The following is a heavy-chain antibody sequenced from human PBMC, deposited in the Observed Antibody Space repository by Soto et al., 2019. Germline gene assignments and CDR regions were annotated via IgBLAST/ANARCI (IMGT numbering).Heavy chain of an antibody. Sequence: GGSLRLSCAASGFTFSSYGMHWVRQAPGKGLEWVAVIWYDGSNKYYADSVKGRFTISRDNSKNTLYLQMNSLRAEDTAVYYCARDGPPYYDILTGRDRGKLNGAIDYWGQGTLVTVSS. D-gene: IGHD3-9*01. J-gene: IGHJ4*02. CDR2: IWYDGSNK. CDR1: GFTFSSYG. CDR3: ARDGPPYYDILTGRDRGKLNGAIDY. V-gene: IGHV3-33*01.